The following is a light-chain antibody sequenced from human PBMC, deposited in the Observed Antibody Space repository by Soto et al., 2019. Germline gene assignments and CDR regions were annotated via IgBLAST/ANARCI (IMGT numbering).Light chain of an antibody. Sequence: EIVLTQSPPTLSLSPGERATLSCRASQSVSSDLAWYQQKPGQPPRLLIYDASNRATGIPARFSGSGSGTDFTLTSSSLEPEHFAVYYCQWRSKWPPVTFGPGTIVDIK. CDR1: QSVSSD. V-gene: IGKV3-11*01. CDR2: DAS. J-gene: IGKJ3*01. CDR3: QWRSKWPPVT.